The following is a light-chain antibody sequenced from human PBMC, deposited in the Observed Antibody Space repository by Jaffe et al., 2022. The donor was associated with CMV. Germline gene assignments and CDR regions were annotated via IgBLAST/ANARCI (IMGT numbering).Light chain of an antibody. V-gene: IGLV1-44*01. Sequence: QSVLTQPPSASGTPGQRVTISCSGGSSNIGSNTVHWYQQLPGTAPKLLIYSDRQRPSGVPDRFSGSKSGSSASLAISGLRSEDEADYYCAAWDGSLNGYVFGTGTKVTVL. CDR3: AAWDGSLNGYV. CDR1: SSNIGSNT. J-gene: IGLJ1*01. CDR2: SDR.